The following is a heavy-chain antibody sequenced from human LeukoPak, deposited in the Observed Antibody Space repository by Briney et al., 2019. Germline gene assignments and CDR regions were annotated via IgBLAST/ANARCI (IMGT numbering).Heavy chain of an antibody. Sequence: ASVKVSCKASGYTFTSYDINWVRQATGQGLEWMGWMNPNSGVTGYAQKFQGRVTMTRNTSISTAYMELSSLRSEDTAVYYCARVEWDIVLMVYVYWGQGTLVTVSS. J-gene: IGHJ4*02. CDR3: ARVEWDIVLMVYVY. D-gene: IGHD2-8*01. CDR2: MNPNSGVT. V-gene: IGHV1-8*01. CDR1: GYTFTSYD.